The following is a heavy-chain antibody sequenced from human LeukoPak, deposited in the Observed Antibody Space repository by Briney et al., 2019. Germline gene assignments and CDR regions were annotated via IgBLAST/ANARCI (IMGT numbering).Heavy chain of an antibody. Sequence: ASVKVSCKASGYTFTGYYMHWVRQAPGQGLEWMGWINPNSGGTNYAQKFQGRVTMTRDTSISTAYMELGRLRSDDTAVYYCARNPGCSSTSCQFYYYYGMDVWGQGTTVTVSS. CDR2: INPNSGGT. CDR1: GYTFTGYY. J-gene: IGHJ6*02. D-gene: IGHD2-2*01. CDR3: ARNPGCSSTSCQFYYYYGMDV. V-gene: IGHV1-2*02.